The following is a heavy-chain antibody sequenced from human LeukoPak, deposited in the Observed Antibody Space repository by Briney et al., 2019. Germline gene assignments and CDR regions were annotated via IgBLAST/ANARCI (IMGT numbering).Heavy chain of an antibody. CDR1: GYTFTAYY. CDR3: ARGEGQWLVLYAFDI. J-gene: IGHJ3*02. V-gene: IGHV1-2*02. Sequence: ASVKVSCKASGYTFTAYYLHWVRQAPGQGLEWMGWISVYNGNTDYAQKLQGRVTMTRDTSISTAYMELSSLRSDDTAAYYCARGEGQWLVLYAFDIWGQGTMVTVSS. CDR2: ISVYNGNT. D-gene: IGHD6-19*01.